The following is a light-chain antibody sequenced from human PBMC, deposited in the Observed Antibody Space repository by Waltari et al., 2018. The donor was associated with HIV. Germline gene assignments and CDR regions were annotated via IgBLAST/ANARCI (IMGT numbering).Light chain of an antibody. J-gene: IGLJ3*02. CDR3: SSYTTSDSVV. Sequence: QSALTQPASVSGSPGQSISISCTAPTSAISSYTSVSWYRHRPGEAPKLLIYGASHRPSGVSNRFSASTFGNTASLTISGLQTDDEVDYYCSSYTTSDSVVFGGGTRLTVL. CDR1: TSAISSYTS. V-gene: IGLV2-14*01. CDR2: GAS.